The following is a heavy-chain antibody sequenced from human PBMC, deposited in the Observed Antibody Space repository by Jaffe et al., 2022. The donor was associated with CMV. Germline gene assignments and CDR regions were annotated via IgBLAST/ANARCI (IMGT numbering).Heavy chain of an antibody. V-gene: IGHV4-59*08. CDR1: GGSISSYY. CDR2: IYYSGST. CDR3: ARHGSIAARPWYFDL. D-gene: IGHD6-6*01. J-gene: IGHJ2*01. Sequence: QVQLQESGPGLVKPSETLSLTCTVSGGSISSYYWSWIRQPPGKGLEWIGYIYYSGSTNYNPSLKSRVTISVDTSKNQFSLKLSSVTAADTAVYYCARHGSIAARPWYFDLWGRGTLVTVSS.